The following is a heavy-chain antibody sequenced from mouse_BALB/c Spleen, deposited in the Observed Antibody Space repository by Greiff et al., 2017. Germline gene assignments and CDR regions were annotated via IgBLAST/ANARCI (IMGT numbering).Heavy chain of an antibody. D-gene: IGHD2-3*01. V-gene: IGHV5-9-3*01. J-gene: IGHJ2*01. CDR2: ISSGGSYT. CDR3: ARGSDGYDY. CDR1: GFTFSSYA. Sequence: EVNLVESGGGLVKPGGSLKLSCAASGFTFSSYAMSWVRQTPEKRLEWVATISSGGSYTYYPDSVKGRFTISRDNAKNTLYLQMSSLRSEDTAMYYCARGSDGYDYWGQGTTLTVSS.